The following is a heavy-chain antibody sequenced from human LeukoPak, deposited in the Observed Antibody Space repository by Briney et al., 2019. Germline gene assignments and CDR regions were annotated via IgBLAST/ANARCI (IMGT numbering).Heavy chain of an antibody. V-gene: IGHV3-7*01. J-gene: IGHJ6*03. D-gene: IGHD1-26*01. CDR2: IKEDGSEK. Sequence: GGSLRLSCAASGFTFSNYWMTWVRQAPGKGLEWVANIKEDGSEKYYVDSVKGRFTISRDNAKSSLYLRMNSLRAEDTAVYYCARDPYSGNYYQYYYYYMDVWGKGTTVTVSS. CDR3: ARDPYSGNYYQYYYYYMDV. CDR1: GFTFSNYW.